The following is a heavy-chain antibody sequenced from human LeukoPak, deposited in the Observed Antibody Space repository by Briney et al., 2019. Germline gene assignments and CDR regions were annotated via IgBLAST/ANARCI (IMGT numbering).Heavy chain of an antibody. CDR1: GGTLNTYA. CDR3: ARVRSLGYCSGGSCQNWYFDL. J-gene: IGHJ2*01. V-gene: IGHV1-69*01. D-gene: IGHD2-15*01. Sequence: ASVTVSCKASGGTLNTYAISWVRQAPGQGLEWMGGIIPIFGTANYAQKFQGRVTITADESTSTAYMELSSLRSEDTAVYYCARVRSLGYCSGGSCQNWYFDLWGRGTLVTVSS. CDR2: IIPIFGTA.